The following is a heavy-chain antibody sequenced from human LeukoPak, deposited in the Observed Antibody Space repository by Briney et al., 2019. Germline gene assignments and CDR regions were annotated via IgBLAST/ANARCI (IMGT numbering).Heavy chain of an antibody. Sequence: SETLSLTCTVSGGSIGSSRYYWGWIRQPPGKGLEWIGSIYDSGTTYYNPSLKSRVIISADTSKNQFSLKMTSVTAADSAVYFCVRLYDSSGSGGFDIWGQGTMVTVSS. V-gene: IGHV4-39*01. CDR1: GGSIGSSRYY. J-gene: IGHJ3*02. D-gene: IGHD3-22*01. CDR3: VRLYDSSGSGGFDI. CDR2: IYDSGTT.